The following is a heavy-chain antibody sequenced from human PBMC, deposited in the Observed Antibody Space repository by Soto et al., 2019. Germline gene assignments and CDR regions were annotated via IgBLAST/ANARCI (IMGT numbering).Heavy chain of an antibody. V-gene: IGHV3-21*01. Sequence: GGSLRLSCAASGFTFSSYSMNWVRQAPGKGLECVSSISSSSSYIYYANSVKGRFTISRDNAKNSLYLQMNRLRAEDTAVYYCARDYSSSYYFDHQGQGNLVTVSS. CDR1: GFTFSSYS. J-gene: IGHJ4*02. D-gene: IGHD6-6*01. CDR3: ARDYSSSYYFDH. CDR2: ISSSSSYI.